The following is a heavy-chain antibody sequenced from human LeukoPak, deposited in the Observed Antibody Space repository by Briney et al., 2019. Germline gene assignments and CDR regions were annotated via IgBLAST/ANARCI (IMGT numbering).Heavy chain of an antibody. Sequence: SETLSLTCTVSSYSISSGYYWGWIRQSPGKGLEGIASINHSGITYYNPSLKSRVTISVDTSKNQFSLKLTSVTAADTAVYYCGRDRPTGYYDYWGQGILVTVSS. CDR3: GRDRPTGYYDY. D-gene: IGHD3-9*01. CDR2: INHSGIT. CDR1: SYSISSGYY. J-gene: IGHJ4*02. V-gene: IGHV4-38-2*02.